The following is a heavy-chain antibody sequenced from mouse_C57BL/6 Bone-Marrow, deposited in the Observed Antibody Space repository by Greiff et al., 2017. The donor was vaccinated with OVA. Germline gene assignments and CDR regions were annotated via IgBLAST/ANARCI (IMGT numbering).Heavy chain of an antibody. J-gene: IGHJ1*03. CDR2: IDPSDSYT. CDR1: GYTFTSYW. CDR3: AREAVYEVYYARDIEV. V-gene: IGHV1-59*01. D-gene: IGHD1-1*01. Sequence: QVQLQQPGAELVRPGTSVKLSCKASGYTFTSYWMHWVKQRPGQGLEWIGVIDPSDSYTNYNQKFKGKATLTVDTSSTTAYMQLSSLTSEDSAVYYSAREAVYEVYYARDIEVWGTETTVTVSS.